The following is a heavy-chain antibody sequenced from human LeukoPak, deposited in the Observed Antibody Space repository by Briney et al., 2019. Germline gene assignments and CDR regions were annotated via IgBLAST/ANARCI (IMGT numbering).Heavy chain of an antibody. J-gene: IGHJ4*02. D-gene: IGHD5-12*01. Sequence: SETLSLTCTVSGYSISSGYYWGWIRQPPGKGLEWIGGIYHSGSTYYNPSLKSRITISVDTSKNQFSLKLSSVTAADTAVYYCARVWGSGYDLDYWGQGTLVTVSS. CDR2: IYHSGST. V-gene: IGHV4-38-2*02. CDR1: GYSISSGYY. CDR3: ARVWGSGYDLDY.